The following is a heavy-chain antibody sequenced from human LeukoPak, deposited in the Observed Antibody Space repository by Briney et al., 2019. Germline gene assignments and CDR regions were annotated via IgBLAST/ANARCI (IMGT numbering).Heavy chain of an antibody. CDR3: ARGPGIAVAGPRMDGADY. V-gene: IGHV4-34*01. CDR2: INHSGST. CDR1: GGSFSGYY. D-gene: IGHD6-19*01. Sequence: SETLSLTCAVYGGSFSGYYWSWIRQPPGKGLEWIGEINHSGSTNYNPSFKSRVTISVDTSKNQFSLKLSSVTAADTAVYYCARGPGIAVAGPRMDGADYWGQGTLVTVSS. J-gene: IGHJ4*02.